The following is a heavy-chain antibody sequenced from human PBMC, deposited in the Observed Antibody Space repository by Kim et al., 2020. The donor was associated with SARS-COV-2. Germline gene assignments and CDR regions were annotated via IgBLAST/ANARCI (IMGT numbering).Heavy chain of an antibody. CDR3: ASEAVAGPVFDY. CDR1: GGSISSSSYY. V-gene: IGHV4-39*01. CDR2: IYYSGST. Sequence: SETLSLTCTVSGGSISSSSYYWGWIRQPPGKGLEWIGSIYYSGSTYYNPSLKSRVTISVDTSKNQFSLKLSSVTAADTAVYYCASEAVAGPVFDYWGQGTLVTVSS. J-gene: IGHJ4*02. D-gene: IGHD6-19*01.